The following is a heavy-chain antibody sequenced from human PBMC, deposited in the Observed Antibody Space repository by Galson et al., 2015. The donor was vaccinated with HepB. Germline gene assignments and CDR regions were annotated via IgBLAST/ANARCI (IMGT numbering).Heavy chain of an antibody. CDR1: GFTFSSYG. CDR2: ISYDGSNK. Sequence: SLRLSCAASGFTFSSYGMHWVRQAPGKGLEWVAVISYDGSNKYYADSVKGRFTISRDNSKNTLYLQMNSLRAEDTAVYYCAKDYNYYGSGDPEGDVWGKGTTVTVSS. CDR3: AKDYNYYGSGDPEGDV. V-gene: IGHV3-30*18. J-gene: IGHJ6*04. D-gene: IGHD3-10*01.